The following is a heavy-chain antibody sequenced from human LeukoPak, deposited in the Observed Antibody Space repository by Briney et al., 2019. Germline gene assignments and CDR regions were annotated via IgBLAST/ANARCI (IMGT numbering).Heavy chain of an antibody. Sequence: ASVKVSCKVSGYTLTELSMHWVRQAPGKGLEWMGGFDPEDGETIYAQKFQGRVTMTEDTSTDTAYMELSSLRSEDTAVYYCATSIIRTLIAAAVGGEAFDYWGQGTLVTVSS. D-gene: IGHD6-13*01. V-gene: IGHV1-24*01. CDR3: ATSIIRTLIAAAVGGEAFDY. J-gene: IGHJ4*02. CDR1: GYTLTELS. CDR2: FDPEDGET.